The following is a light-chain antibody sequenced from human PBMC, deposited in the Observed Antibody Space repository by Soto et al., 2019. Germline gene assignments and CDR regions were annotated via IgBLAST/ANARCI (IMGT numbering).Light chain of an antibody. V-gene: IGLV2-8*01. Sequence: QSVLTQPPSASGSPGQTVTISCTGTSSDVGGYNYVSWYQQHPGKAPKVMIYEVNKRPSGVPDRFSGSKSGNTASLTVSGLQPEDEGDYYCSSYAGSNWVFGGGTKLTVL. J-gene: IGLJ3*02. CDR1: SSDVGGYNY. CDR2: EVN. CDR3: SSYAGSNWV.